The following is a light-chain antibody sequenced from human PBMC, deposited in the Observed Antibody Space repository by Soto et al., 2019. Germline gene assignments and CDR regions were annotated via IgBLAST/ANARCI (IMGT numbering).Light chain of an antibody. Sequence: QSVLTRPPSVSGAPGQRVTISCTGSTSSIGAGFDVHWYQQLPGTAPKLLIYGNNNRPSGVPDRFSGSKSGTSASLAITGLQADDEADYYCQSYDRSLNDWVFGGGTKLTVL. J-gene: IGLJ3*02. CDR3: QSYDRSLNDWV. CDR1: TSSIGAGFD. V-gene: IGLV1-40*01. CDR2: GNN.